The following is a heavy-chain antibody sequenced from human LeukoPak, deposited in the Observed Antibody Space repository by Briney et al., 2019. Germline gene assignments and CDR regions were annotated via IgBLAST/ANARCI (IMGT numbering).Heavy chain of an antibody. J-gene: IGHJ5*02. D-gene: IGHD6-13*01. V-gene: IGHV3-11*01. CDR2: ISSSGSTI. Sequence: GGSLRLSCAASGFTFSDNYMSWIRQAPGKGLEWVSYISSSGSTIYYADSVKGRFTISRDNSKNTLYLQMNSLRAEDTAVYYCAKSIRIAAAAWFDAWGQGTLVTVSS. CDR1: GFTFSDNY. CDR3: AKSIRIAAAAWFDA.